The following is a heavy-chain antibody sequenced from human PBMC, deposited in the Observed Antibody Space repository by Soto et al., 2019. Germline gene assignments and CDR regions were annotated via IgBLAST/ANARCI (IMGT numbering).Heavy chain of an antibody. CDR1: GGSISSGGYS. CDR3: ARDLGPTFWYFDL. D-gene: IGHD3-16*01. V-gene: IGHV4-30-2*01. CDR2: IYHSGST. Sequence: QLQLQESGSGLVKPSQTLSLTCAVSGGSISSGGYSWSWIRQPPGKGLEWIGYIYHSGSTYYNPSLKSRVTISVDRSKNQFSLKLSYVTAADTAVYYCARDLGPTFWYFDLWGRGTLVTVSS. J-gene: IGHJ2*01.